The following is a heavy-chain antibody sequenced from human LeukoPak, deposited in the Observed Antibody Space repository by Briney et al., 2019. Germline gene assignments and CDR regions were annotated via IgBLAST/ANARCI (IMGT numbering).Heavy chain of an antibody. J-gene: IGHJ4*02. D-gene: IGHD6-19*01. Sequence: GGSLRLSCAASGFTFSNYAMNWVRQAPGKGLEWVSGISRSGDSTFYTDSVKGRFTISRDNSKNTLYLQMNSVRAEDTAVYYCAKVYSSVWTHIGHFDYWGQGALVTVSS. CDR3: AKVYSSVWTHIGHFDY. CDR2: ISRSGDST. V-gene: IGHV3-23*01. CDR1: GFTFSNYA.